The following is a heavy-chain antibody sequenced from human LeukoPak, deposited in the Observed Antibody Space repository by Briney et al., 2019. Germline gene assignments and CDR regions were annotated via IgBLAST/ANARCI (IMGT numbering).Heavy chain of an antibody. CDR1: GFTVSSNY. D-gene: IGHD6-13*01. V-gene: IGHV3-66*02. CDR2: IYSGGTT. Sequence: PGGSLRLSCAASGFTVSSNYMSWVRQAPGKGLEWVSIIYSGGTTYYADSVKGRFTTSRDNSKSTLYLQMNSLRAEDTAVYYCARPHRSSYYWFDPWGQGTLVTVSS. CDR3: ARPHRSSYYWFDP. J-gene: IGHJ5*02.